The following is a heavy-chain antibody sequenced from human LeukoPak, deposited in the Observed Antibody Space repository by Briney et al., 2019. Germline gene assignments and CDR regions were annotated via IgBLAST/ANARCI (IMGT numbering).Heavy chain of an antibody. CDR2: IIPIFGTA. D-gene: IGHD3-3*01. V-gene: IGHV1-69*01. Sequence: GASVKASCKASGGTFSSYAISWVRQAPGQGLEWMGGIIPIFGTANYAQKFQGRVTITADESTSTAYMELSSLRSEDTAVYYCARSQEPYDFWSGYYNWFDPWGQGTLVTVSS. CDR3: ARSQEPYDFWSGYYNWFDP. CDR1: GGTFSSYA. J-gene: IGHJ5*02.